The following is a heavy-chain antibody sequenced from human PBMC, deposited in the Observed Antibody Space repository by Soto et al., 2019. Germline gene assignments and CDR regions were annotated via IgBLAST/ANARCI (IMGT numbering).Heavy chain of an antibody. CDR3: ARVHRSSSAPIY. D-gene: IGHD6-6*01. V-gene: IGHV3-23*01. J-gene: IGHJ4*02. CDR2: ISGSSGSTM. Sequence: PVVSLRLSCAASGFTFSSYAMSWVRQAPGKGLEWVSAISGSSGSTMYYADSLKGRFTISRDNAKNSMYLQMNSLRAEDTAVYYCARVHRSSSAPIYWGQGTLVTVSS. CDR1: GFTFSSYA.